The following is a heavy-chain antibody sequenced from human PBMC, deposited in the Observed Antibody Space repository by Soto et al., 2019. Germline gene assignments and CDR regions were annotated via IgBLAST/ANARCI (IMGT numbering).Heavy chain of an antibody. V-gene: IGHV3-53*01. CDR2: IFSGGNT. Sequence: GGSLRLSCAASGFTVSGTYMIWVRQAPGKGPESVSVIFSGGNTYYADSVKGRFTISRDNSKNTPYLQMNSLRVEDTAVYYCASPRGIVGAFNIWGQGTMVTVSS. CDR1: GFTVSGTY. J-gene: IGHJ3*02. CDR3: ASPRGIVGAFNI. D-gene: IGHD3-22*01.